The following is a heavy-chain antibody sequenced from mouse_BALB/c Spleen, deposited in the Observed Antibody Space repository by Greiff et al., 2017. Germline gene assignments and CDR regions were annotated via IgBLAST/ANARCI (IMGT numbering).Heavy chain of an antibody. J-gene: IGHJ3*01. Sequence: VQLQQTGPELVKPGASVKISCKASGYSFTDYIMLWVKQSHGKSLEWIGNINPYYGSTSYNLKFKGKATLTVDKSSSTAYMQLNSLTSEDSAVYYCARETVLLGFAYWGQGTLVTVSA. CDR2: INPYYGST. CDR1: GYSFTDYI. D-gene: IGHD1-1*01. CDR3: ARETVLLGFAY. V-gene: IGHV1-39*01.